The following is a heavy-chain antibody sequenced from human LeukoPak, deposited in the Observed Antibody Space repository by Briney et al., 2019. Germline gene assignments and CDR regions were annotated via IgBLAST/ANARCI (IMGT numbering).Heavy chain of an antibody. D-gene: IGHD3-10*01. CDR1: GYIFTDYY. Sequence: ASVKVSCKASGYIFTDYYMHWVRQAPGQELGWMGRINPNSGGTNYAQKFQGRVTMTRDTSISTAYMELSSLRSEDTAVYYCARYSTMVRGVRTFDYWGQGTLVTVSS. CDR3: ARYSTMVRGVRTFDY. J-gene: IGHJ4*02. V-gene: IGHV1/OR15-1*04. CDR2: INPNSGGT.